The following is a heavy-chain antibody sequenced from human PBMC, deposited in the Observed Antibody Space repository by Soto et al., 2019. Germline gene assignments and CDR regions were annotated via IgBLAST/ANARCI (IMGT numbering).Heavy chain of an antibody. Sequence: QVQLVESGGGVVQPGRSLRLSCAASGFTFSSYGMHWVRQAPGKGLEWVAVIWYDGSNKYYADSVKGRFTISRDNSKNTLYRQMNSLRAEDTAVYYCASDPHTMIAYYGMDVWGQGTTVTVSS. CDR3: ASDPHTMIAYYGMDV. V-gene: IGHV3-33*01. CDR2: IWYDGSNK. J-gene: IGHJ6*02. CDR1: GFTFSSYG. D-gene: IGHD3-22*01.